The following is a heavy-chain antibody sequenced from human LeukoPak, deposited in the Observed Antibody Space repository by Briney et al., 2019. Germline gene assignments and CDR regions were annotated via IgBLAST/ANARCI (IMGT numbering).Heavy chain of an antibody. J-gene: IGHJ4*02. CDR3: AKGLITMVRGAMDY. D-gene: IGHD3-10*01. V-gene: IGHV3-30*02. Sequence: GGSLRLSCVASGFTFRNYGMHWVRQAPGKGLEWVAVIRYDGSNKYYADSVKGRFTISRDNSKNTLYLQMNSLRAEDTAVYYCAKGLITMVRGAMDYWGQGTLVTVSS. CDR1: GFTFRNYG. CDR2: IRYDGSNK.